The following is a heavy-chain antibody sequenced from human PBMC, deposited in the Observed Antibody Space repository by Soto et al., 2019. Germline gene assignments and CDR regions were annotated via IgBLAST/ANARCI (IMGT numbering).Heavy chain of an antibody. CDR3: STGSDAYKGGRT. CDR2: IHPSGST. V-gene: IGHV4-34*02. J-gene: IGHJ5*02. Sequence: QVHLQQWGAGLLKPSETLSLTCAVYDGSLSDNSYTWTRQSPGQGLEWIGEIHPSGSTFYNPSLQTRVTLSQDTSKKHFSLTLISVTAADTGEYYCSTGSDAYKGGRTWGQGTLVTVSS. CDR1: DGSLSDNS. D-gene: IGHD1-1*01.